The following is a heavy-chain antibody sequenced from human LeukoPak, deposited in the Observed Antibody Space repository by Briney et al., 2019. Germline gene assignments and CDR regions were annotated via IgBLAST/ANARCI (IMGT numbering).Heavy chain of an antibody. CDR1: GFTVSSNY. CDR2: IYSGGST. Sequence: PGRSLRLPCAASGFTVSSNYMSWVRQAPGKGLEWVSVIYSGGSTYYADSVKGRFTISRDNSKNTLYLQMNSLRAEDTAVYYCARDFYDSSGYYPFDYWGQGTLVTVSS. V-gene: IGHV3-66*01. D-gene: IGHD3-22*01. CDR3: ARDFYDSSGYYPFDY. J-gene: IGHJ4*02.